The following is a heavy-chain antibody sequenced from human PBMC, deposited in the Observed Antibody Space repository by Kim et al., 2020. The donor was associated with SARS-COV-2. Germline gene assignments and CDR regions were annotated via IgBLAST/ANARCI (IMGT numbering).Heavy chain of an antibody. Sequence: ASVKVSCKASGYTFTSYGISWVRQAPGQGLEWMGWISAYNGNTNYAQKLQGRVTMTTDTSTSTAYMELRSLRSDDTAVYYCARDSSGWLASSFDYWGQGTLVTVSS. CDR3: ARDSSGWLASSFDY. V-gene: IGHV1-18*01. D-gene: IGHD6-19*01. CDR1: GYTFTSYG. CDR2: ISAYNGNT. J-gene: IGHJ4*02.